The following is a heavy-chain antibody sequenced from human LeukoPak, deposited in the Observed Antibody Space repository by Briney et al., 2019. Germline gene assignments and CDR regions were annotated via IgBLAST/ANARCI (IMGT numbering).Heavy chain of an antibody. CDR3: ARSRLGYFSADY. Sequence: PSETLSLTCTVSGYSISSGYYWGWIRQPPGKGLEWIGSIYHSGSTYYNPSLKSRVTTSVDTSKNQFSLKLSSVTAADTAVYYCARSRLGYFSADYWGQGTLVTVSS. J-gene: IGHJ4*02. CDR2: IYHSGST. V-gene: IGHV4-38-2*02. D-gene: IGHD3-22*01. CDR1: GYSISSGYY.